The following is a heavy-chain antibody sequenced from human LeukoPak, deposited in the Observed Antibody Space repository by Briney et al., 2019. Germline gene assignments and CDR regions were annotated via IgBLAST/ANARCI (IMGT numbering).Heavy chain of an antibody. J-gene: IGHJ4*02. CDR1: GFTFSSYA. Sequence: PGGSLRLSCAASGFTFSSYAMSWVRQAPGKGLEWVSAISGSGGSTYYADSVKGRFTISRDNSKNTLYLQMNSLRAEDTAVYYCARGYCSSTSYSIDYWGQGTLVTVSS. D-gene: IGHD2-2*01. CDR3: ARGYCSSTSYSIDY. V-gene: IGHV3-23*01. CDR2: ISGSGGST.